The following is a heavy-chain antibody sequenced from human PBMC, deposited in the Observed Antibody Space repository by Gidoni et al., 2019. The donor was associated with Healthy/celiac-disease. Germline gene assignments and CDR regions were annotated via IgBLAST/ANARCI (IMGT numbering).Heavy chain of an antibody. CDR3: ARALSYVDCSSTSCYGGGY. V-gene: IGHV1-18*01. CDR2: ISAYKGNT. J-gene: IGHJ4*02. CDR1: GYTFTSYG. D-gene: IGHD2-2*01. Sequence: QVQLVQSGAEVKKPGASVKVSCKASGYTFTSYGISWVRQAPGQGLEWMGWISAYKGNTNYAQKLQGRVTMTTDTSTSTAYMELRSLRSDDTAVYYCARALSYVDCSSTSCYGGGYWGQGTLVTVSS.